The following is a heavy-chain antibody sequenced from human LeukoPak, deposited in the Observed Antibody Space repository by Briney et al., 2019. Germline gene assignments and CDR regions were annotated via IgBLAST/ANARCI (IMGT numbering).Heavy chain of an antibody. Sequence: GGSLRLSCAASGFTFSSYAMSWVRQAPGKGLEWVSAISGSGGSTYYADSVKGRFTISRDNSKNTLYLRMNSLRAEDTAVYYCAKAELSYYYDSSGMLFDCWGQGTLVTVSS. V-gene: IGHV3-23*01. J-gene: IGHJ4*02. D-gene: IGHD3-22*01. CDR2: ISGSGGST. CDR3: AKAELSYYYDSSGMLFDC. CDR1: GFTFSSYA.